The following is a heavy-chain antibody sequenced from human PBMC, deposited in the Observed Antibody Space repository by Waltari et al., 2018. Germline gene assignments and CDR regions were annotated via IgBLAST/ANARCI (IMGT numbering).Heavy chain of an antibody. CDR2: IYHSGST. Sequence: QLQLQESGSGLVKPSQTLSLTCAVSGGSISSGGYSWSWIRQPPGKGLEWIGYIYHSGSTYYNPSLKSRGTISVDRSKNQFSLKLSAVTAADTAVYYCARARGCSSTSCYDAFDIWGQGTMVTVSS. V-gene: IGHV4-30-2*01. CDR3: ARARGCSSTSCYDAFDI. D-gene: IGHD2-2*01. CDR1: GGSISSGGYS. J-gene: IGHJ3*02.